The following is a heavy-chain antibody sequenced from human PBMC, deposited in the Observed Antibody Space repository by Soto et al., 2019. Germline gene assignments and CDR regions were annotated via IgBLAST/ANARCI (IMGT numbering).Heavy chain of an antibody. V-gene: IGHV4-59*08. D-gene: IGHD2-15*01. Sequence: PSETLSLTCTVSGGPIRDYYWGWFRQSPGKGLEWIGYIYYTGTTKYNPSLKSRVTISVDSSKNQFSLKLDSVTAADTAVYYCARGGWSLDYWGQGTLVTVSS. J-gene: IGHJ4*02. CDR3: ARGGWSLDY. CDR2: IYYTGTT. CDR1: GGPIRDYY.